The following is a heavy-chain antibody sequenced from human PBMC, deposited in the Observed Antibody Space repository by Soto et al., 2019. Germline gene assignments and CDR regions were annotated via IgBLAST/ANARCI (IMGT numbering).Heavy chain of an antibody. CDR1: GFTFSSYG. Sequence: QVQRVDSGGGVVQPGMSLRLSCAASGFTFSSYGMHWVLQAPGKGLEWVAVILYDGRKKYYADSVKGRFTISRDNSKKTLYLQMSSLRAADTALYYCVKDGSSGWPYFDDMDVWGQGTTVTVSS. J-gene: IGHJ6*02. V-gene: IGHV3-30*18. CDR3: VKDGSSGWPYFDDMDV. CDR2: ILYDGRKK. D-gene: IGHD6-19*01.